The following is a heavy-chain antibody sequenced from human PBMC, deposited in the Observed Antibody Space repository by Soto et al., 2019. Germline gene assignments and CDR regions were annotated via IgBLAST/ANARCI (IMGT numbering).Heavy chain of an antibody. CDR1: GGSFSGYY. D-gene: IGHD2-2*01. CDR2: INHSGST. V-gene: IGHV4-34*01. J-gene: IGHJ6*03. CDR3: ARGLRELGYCSSTSCYVWNPYYYYMDV. Sequence: SETLSLTCAVYGGSFSGYYWSWIRQPPGKGLEWIGEINHSGSTNYNPSLKSRVTISVDTSKNQFSLKLSSVTAADTAVYYCARGLRELGYCSSTSCYVWNPYYYYMDVWGKGTTVTVSS.